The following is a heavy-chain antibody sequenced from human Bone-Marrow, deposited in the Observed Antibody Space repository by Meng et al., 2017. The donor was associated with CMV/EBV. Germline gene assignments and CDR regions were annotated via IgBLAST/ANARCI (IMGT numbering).Heavy chain of an antibody. D-gene: IGHD2-2*01. CDR2: INHSGST. J-gene: IGHJ6*02. Sequence: SETLSLTCAVYGGSFSGYYWSWIRQPPGKGLEWIGEINHSGSTNYNPSLKSRVTISVDTSKNQFSLKLSSVTAADTAVYYCARGGYCSSTSCYLGVYYYYYGMDVWGQGTTVTVSS. V-gene: IGHV4-34*01. CDR1: GGSFSGYY. CDR3: ARGGYCSSTSCYLGVYYYYYGMDV.